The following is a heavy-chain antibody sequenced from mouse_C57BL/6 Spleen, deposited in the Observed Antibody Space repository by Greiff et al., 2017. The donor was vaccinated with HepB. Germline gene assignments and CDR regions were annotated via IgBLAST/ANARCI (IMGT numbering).Heavy chain of an antibody. CDR3: ARSRGLESYYYAMDY. J-gene: IGHJ4*01. CDR2: IDPSDSYT. V-gene: IGHV1-69*01. Sequence: QVQLQQPGAELVMPGASVKLSCKASGYTFTSYWMHWVKQRPGQGLEWIGEIDPSDSYTNYNQKFKGKSTLTVDKSSSTAYMQLSSLTSEDSAVYYCARSRGLESYYYAMDYWGQGTSVTVSS. CDR1: GYTFTSYW. D-gene: IGHD2-4*01.